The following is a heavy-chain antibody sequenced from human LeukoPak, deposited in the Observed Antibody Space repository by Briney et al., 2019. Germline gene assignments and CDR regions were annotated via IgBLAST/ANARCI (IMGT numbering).Heavy chain of an antibody. J-gene: IGHJ4*02. Sequence: GGSLRFSCAASGFIFGDYAMHWVRQPPGKGLEWVSFISWNGGSTYYTDSVKGRFTISRDNSKNSLYLQMNSLTTEDTAFYYCAKDMGYSSNWYPYDYWGRGTLVTVSS. CDR1: GFIFGDYA. CDR2: ISWNGGST. D-gene: IGHD6-13*01. V-gene: IGHV3-43*01. CDR3: AKDMGYSSNWYPYDY.